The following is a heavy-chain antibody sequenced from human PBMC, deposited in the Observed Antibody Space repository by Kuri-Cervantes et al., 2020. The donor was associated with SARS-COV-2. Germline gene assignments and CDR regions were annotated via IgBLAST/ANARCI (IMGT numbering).Heavy chain of an antibody. D-gene: IGHD3-9*01. Sequence: GGSLRLSCAASGFTFSSYWMSWVRQAPGKGLEWVANIKQDGSEKYYVDSVKGRFTISRDNSKNTLYLQMNSLRAEDTAVYYCARGRNYDILTGYYISTPFDYWGQGTLVTVSS. CDR3: ARGRNYDILTGYYISTPFDY. CDR1: GFTFSSYW. J-gene: IGHJ4*02. CDR2: IKQDGSEK. V-gene: IGHV3-7*02.